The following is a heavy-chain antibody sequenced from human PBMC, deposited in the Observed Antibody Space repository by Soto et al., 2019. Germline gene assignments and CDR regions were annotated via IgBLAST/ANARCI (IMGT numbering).Heavy chain of an antibody. CDR1: VGSFRGYY. Sequence: SETLSLTCAVYVGSFRGYYWNWIRQPPGKGLEWIGEIKHSGSTKYNPSLQSRVVISVDLSKNQFCLKLSSVTAADTAIYYCARAGDYAWFDPWGQGTQVTVSS. V-gene: IGHV4-34*01. D-gene: IGHD4-17*01. J-gene: IGHJ5*02. CDR2: IKHSGST. CDR3: ARAGDYAWFDP.